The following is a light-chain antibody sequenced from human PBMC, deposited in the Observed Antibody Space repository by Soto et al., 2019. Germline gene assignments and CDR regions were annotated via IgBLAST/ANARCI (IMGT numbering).Light chain of an antibody. J-gene: IGKJ1*01. CDR2: DAY. V-gene: IGKV1-5*01. CDR1: QSISNW. CDR3: QQYSSYWT. Sequence: DIQMTQSPSTLSASVGDRVTITCRATQSISNWLAWYQQKPGKAPNLLIYDAYSLQSGVPSRFSGSGSGTEFTLTISSLQPEDFATYFCQQYSSYWTFGQGTKVEIK.